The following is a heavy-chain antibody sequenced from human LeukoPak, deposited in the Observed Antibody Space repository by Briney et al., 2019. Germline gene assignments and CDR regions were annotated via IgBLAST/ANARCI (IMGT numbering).Heavy chain of an antibody. Sequence: GASVKVSCKVSGGTFSSYAISWVRQAPGQGLEWMGGIIPIFGTANYAQKFQGRVTVTTDESTSTAYMELSSLRSEDTAVYYCARAQNWYFDLWGRGTLVTVSS. V-gene: IGHV1-69*05. CDR1: GGTFSSYA. CDR3: ARAQNWYFDL. CDR2: IIPIFGTA. J-gene: IGHJ2*01.